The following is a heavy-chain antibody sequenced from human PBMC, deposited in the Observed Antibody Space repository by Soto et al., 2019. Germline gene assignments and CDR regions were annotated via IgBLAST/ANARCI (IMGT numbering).Heavy chain of an antibody. CDR2: ITHSGST. D-gene: IGHD3-10*02. CDR1: GGSFSVYY. Sequence: SETLSLTCAVYGGSFSVYYWTWIRQPPGKGLEWIGEITHSGSTNYNPSLKSRVTISVDTSKNQFSLNLNSVTAADTAVYYCARSSVRGWSYWGQGTLVTVSS. J-gene: IGHJ4*02. CDR3: ARSSVRGWSY. V-gene: IGHV4-34*01.